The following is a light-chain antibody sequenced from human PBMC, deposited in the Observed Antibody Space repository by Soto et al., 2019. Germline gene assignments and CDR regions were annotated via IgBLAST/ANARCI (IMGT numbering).Light chain of an antibody. Sequence: DIQLTQSPSFLSASVGDRVTITCRASQGISSYLAWYQQEPGKAPSLLIYTASTLQRGVPSRFRGSGSGTEFTLTISSLQPEDFAIYYCQQLNSYPYTFGQGTKLEIK. CDR3: QQLNSYPYT. V-gene: IGKV1-9*01. CDR1: QGISSY. CDR2: TAS. J-gene: IGKJ2*01.